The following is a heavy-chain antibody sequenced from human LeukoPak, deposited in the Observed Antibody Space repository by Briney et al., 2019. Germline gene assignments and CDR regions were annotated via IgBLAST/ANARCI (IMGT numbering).Heavy chain of an antibody. J-gene: IGHJ4*02. CDR1: GFTFSSYA. V-gene: IGHV3-23*01. Sequence: PGGSLRLSCAASGFTFSSYAMTWVRQAPGKGLEWVSAISGSGGTTYYADSVKGRFTISRDNSKNTLYLQMNSLRAEDTAVYYCAKESYQLPLYYFDYWGQGTLVTVSS. CDR2: ISGSGGTT. D-gene: IGHD2-2*01. CDR3: AKESYQLPLYYFDY.